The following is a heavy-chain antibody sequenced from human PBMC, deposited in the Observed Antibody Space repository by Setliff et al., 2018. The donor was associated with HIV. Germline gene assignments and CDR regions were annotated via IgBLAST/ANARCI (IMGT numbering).Heavy chain of an antibody. V-gene: IGHV3-23*01. J-gene: IGHJ6*03. CDR1: GFAFSASA. CDR2: ISGSGGVI. CDR3: ARDFTQWQQLPDYMDV. Sequence: GGSLRLSCAASGFAFSASAMSWVRQAPGKGLEWVTDISGSGGVIYYADSVKGRFTISRDNAKDTLYLQLNSVRAEDTALYYCARDFTQWQQLPDYMDVWGKGTAVTVSS. D-gene: IGHD6-13*01.